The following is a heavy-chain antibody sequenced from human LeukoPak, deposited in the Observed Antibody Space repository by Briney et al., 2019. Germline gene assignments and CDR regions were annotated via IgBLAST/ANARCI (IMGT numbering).Heavy chain of an antibody. CDR3: ANTRILGAMILGEF. CDR1: GFTFDDYG. D-gene: IGHD1-26*01. Sequence: GGSLRLSCAASGFTFDDYGMSWVRQAPGKGLEWVSSISTSGGSTYYADSVKGRFTISRDNTKNTLYLHMNSLRAEDTALYYCANTRILGAMILGEFWGQGTLVTVSS. V-gene: IGHV3-23*01. J-gene: IGHJ4*02. CDR2: ISTSGGST.